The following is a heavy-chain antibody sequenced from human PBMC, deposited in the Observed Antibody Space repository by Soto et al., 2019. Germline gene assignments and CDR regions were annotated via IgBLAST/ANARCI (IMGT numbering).Heavy chain of an antibody. CDR1: GFLLSTSGVA. Sequence: QITLKESGPTLVKPTQTLTLTCTFSGFLLSTSGVAVGWIRQTPGKSLEWLALIYWDDDKRNSPSLKGRLTLTEDTSKNQLVLTMAYMDPVDTATYYCAHTHSRRWPLYAFDIGGQGTMVTVSS. J-gene: IGHJ3*02. D-gene: IGHD6-13*01. CDR2: IYWDDDK. V-gene: IGHV2-5*02. CDR3: AHTHSRRWPLYAFDI.